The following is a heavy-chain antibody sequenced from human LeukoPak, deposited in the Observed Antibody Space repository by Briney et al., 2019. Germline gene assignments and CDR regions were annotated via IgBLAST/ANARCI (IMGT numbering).Heavy chain of an antibody. V-gene: IGHV3-53*01. J-gene: IGHJ4*02. D-gene: IGHD6-13*01. CDR3: ASGIAAVLFDY. CDR2: IYSGGAT. Sequence: ETLSLTCTVSGGSISSYFWSWVRQAPGKGLEWVSVIYSGGATYYAASVQGRFTISRDDSKNTLYLQMNSLRVEDTAVYYCASGIAAVLFDYWGQGTLVTVSS. CDR1: GGSISSYF.